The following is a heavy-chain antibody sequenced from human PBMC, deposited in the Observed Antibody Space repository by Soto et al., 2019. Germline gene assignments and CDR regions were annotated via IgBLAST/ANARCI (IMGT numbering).Heavy chain of an antibody. D-gene: IGHD3-22*01. Sequence: SVKVSCKASGGTFSSYAISWVRQAPGQGLEWMGGIIPIFGTANYAQKFQGRVTITADESTSTAYMELSSLRSEDTAVYYCASYDSSGYRTPYYYYGMDVWGQGTTVTAP. CDR3: ASYDSSGYRTPYYYYGMDV. V-gene: IGHV1-69*13. J-gene: IGHJ6*02. CDR1: GGTFSSYA. CDR2: IIPIFGTA.